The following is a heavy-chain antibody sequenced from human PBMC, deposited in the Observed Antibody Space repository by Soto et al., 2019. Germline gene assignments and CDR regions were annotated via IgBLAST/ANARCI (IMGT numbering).Heavy chain of an antibody. D-gene: IGHD3-10*02. Sequence: GASVKVSCKASGYTFTTYYLHWVRQAPGQDLEWMGWINPNSGMTNSAQKFQGRVTLTSDTSITTAYMELSRLNSDDTAVYYCARTEITTLPNFDYWGQGTQVTVSS. CDR3: ARTEITTLPNFDY. J-gene: IGHJ4*02. CDR1: GYTFTTYY. CDR2: INPNSGMT. V-gene: IGHV1-2*02.